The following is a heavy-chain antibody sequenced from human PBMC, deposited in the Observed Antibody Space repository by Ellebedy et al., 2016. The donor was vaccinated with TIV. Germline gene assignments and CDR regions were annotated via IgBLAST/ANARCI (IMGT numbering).Heavy chain of an antibody. D-gene: IGHD5-12*01. CDR1: GFTFSTYA. CDR2: IWSDGSKK. Sequence: GESLKISXAASGFTFSTYAMHWVRQAPGKGLEWVSLIWSDGSKKYYADSVEGRFTISRDNSKNTLYLEMNRLRAEDTAVYYCAKRINYVVATDGWGQGTLVTVSS. J-gene: IGHJ4*02. CDR3: AKRINYVVATDG. V-gene: IGHV3-33*06.